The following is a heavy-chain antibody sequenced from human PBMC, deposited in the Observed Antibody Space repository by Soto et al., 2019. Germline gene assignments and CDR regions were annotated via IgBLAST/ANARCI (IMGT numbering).Heavy chain of an antibody. Sequence: PGGSLRLSCAASGFTFSSYAMHWVRQAPGKGLEWVSAISGSGGSTYYADSVKGRFTISRDNSKNTLYLQMNSLRAEDTAVYYCAKDRGKAIFGVVYYFDYWGQGTLVTVSS. J-gene: IGHJ4*02. CDR2: ISGSGGST. CDR3: AKDRGKAIFGVVYYFDY. D-gene: IGHD3-3*01. V-gene: IGHV3-23*01. CDR1: GFTFSSYA.